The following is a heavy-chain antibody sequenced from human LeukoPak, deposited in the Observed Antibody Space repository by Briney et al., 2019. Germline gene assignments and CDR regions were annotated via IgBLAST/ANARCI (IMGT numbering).Heavy chain of an antibody. CDR3: ARDQVTSGGGLDY. J-gene: IGHJ4*02. CDR2: IYTGGIT. V-gene: IGHV3-53*01. CDR1: GFSISSHF. D-gene: IGHD3-16*01. Sequence: GSLRLSCAASGFSISSHFMTWVRQAPGKGLEWVSVIYTGGITHYADSVAGRFTISRDNSKNTLYLQMNSLRVEDTAVYYCARDQVTSGGGLDYWGQGTLVTVSS.